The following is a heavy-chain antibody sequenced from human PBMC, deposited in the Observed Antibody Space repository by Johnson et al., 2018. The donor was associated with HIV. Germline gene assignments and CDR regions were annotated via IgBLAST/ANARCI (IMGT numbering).Heavy chain of an antibody. CDR3: ARDKGRGAFDI. Sequence: QVQLEESGGGLVKPGGSLRLSCAASGITFSDYYMSWIRQAPGKGLEWVSYISSSGNTIYYADSVKGRVTISRDNAKKSLYLQMNSLRAEDTAVYYCARDKGRGAFDIWGQGTMVTVSS. J-gene: IGHJ3*02. D-gene: IGHD3-10*01. CDR2: ISSSGNTI. CDR1: GITFSDYY. V-gene: IGHV3-11*04.